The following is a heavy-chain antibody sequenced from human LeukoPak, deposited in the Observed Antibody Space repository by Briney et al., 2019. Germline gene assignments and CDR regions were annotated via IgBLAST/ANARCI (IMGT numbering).Heavy chain of an antibody. CDR1: GGTFSSYA. Sequence: ASVKVSCKASGGTFSSYAISWVRQAPGQGLEWMGGIIPIFGTANYAQKFQGRVTITADESTSTAYMELSSLRSEDTAVYYCARGRGSGSYYKANYYYYYGMDVWGKGTTITVSS. CDR3: ARGRGSGSYYKANYYYYYGMDV. J-gene: IGHJ6*04. D-gene: IGHD3-10*01. CDR2: IIPIFGTA. V-gene: IGHV1-69*13.